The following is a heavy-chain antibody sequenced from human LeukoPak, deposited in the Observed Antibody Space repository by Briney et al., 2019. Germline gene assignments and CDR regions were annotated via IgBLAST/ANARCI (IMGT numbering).Heavy chain of an antibody. D-gene: IGHD2-15*01. CDR3: AREIVVVVAATYFDY. CDR1: GFTFSSYA. J-gene: IGHJ4*02. CDR2: ISYDGSNK. V-gene: IGHV3-30*04. Sequence: PGGSLRLSCAASGFTFSSYAMHWVRQAPGKGLEWVAVISYDGSNKYYADSVKGRFTISRDHSKNTLYLQMNSLRAEDTAVYYCAREIVVVVAATYFDYWGQGTLVTVSS.